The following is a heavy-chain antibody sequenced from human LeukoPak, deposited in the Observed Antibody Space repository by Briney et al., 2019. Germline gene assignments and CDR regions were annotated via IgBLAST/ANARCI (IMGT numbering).Heavy chain of an antibody. V-gene: IGHV1-3*01. J-gene: IGHJ4*02. CDR2: INAGNGNT. Sequence: ASVKVSCKASGYTFTSYAMHWVRQAPGQRLEWMGWINAGNGNTKYSQKFQGRVTITRDTSASTAYMELTSLRSEDTAIYYCARDHDSSGYYHVGYWGQGTQVTVSS. CDR1: GYTFTSYA. CDR3: ARDHDSSGYYHVGY. D-gene: IGHD3-22*01.